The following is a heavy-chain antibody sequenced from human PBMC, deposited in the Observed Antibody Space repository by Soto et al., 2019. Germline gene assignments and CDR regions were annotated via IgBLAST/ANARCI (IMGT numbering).Heavy chain of an antibody. V-gene: IGHV2-26*01. CDR1: GFSLSSDRVG. D-gene: IGHD6-19*01. CDR2: IFSDDEE. J-gene: IGHJ4*02. CDR3: ARASYTSGWLLDF. Sequence: SGPTLVNPTDTLTLTCTVSGFSLSSDRVGVSWFRQPPGKALEWLAHIFSDDEESFSTSLKSRLTISKDTSKSQVVLTMANMDPVDTATYYCARASYTSGWLLDFWGQGTLVTVSS.